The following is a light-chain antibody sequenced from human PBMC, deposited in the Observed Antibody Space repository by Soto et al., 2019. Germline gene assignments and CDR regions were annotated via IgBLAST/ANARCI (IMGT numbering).Light chain of an antibody. CDR1: QSVGGS. V-gene: IGKV3-15*01. Sequence: MTQSPATLSVSPGERVTLSCRASQSVGGSLAWYRQKPGQAPSLLVYGASTRATGIPARFSGSGSGTEFTLTISSLQSDDFAVYYCLQYDKWPPWTFGQGTMVDI. CDR3: LQYDKWPPWT. J-gene: IGKJ1*01. CDR2: GAS.